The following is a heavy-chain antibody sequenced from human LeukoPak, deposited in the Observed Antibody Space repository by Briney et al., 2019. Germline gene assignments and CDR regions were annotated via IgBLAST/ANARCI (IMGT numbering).Heavy chain of an antibody. V-gene: IGHV3-21*01. CDR2: ISSSSSYI. J-gene: IGHJ5*02. CDR3: ARELLWFGESIGGGFDP. D-gene: IGHD3-10*01. Sequence: GGSLRLSCAASGFTFSSYSMNWVRQAPGKGLEWVSSISSSSSYIYYADSVKGRFTISRDNAKNSLYLQMNSLRAEDTAVDYCARELLWFGESIGGGFDPWGQGTLVTVSS. CDR1: GFTFSSYS.